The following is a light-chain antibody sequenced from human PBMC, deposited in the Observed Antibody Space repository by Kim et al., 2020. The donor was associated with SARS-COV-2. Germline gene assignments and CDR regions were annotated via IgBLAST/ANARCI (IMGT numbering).Light chain of an antibody. CDR3: QKYNSAPRT. Sequence: ACVGDRFTITCRASQGISNYLAWYQQIPGKVPKLLIYAASTLQSGVPSRFSGSGSGTDFTLTISSLQPEDVATYYCQKYNSAPRTLGQGTKVDIK. J-gene: IGKJ1*01. CDR2: AAS. CDR1: QGISNY. V-gene: IGKV1-27*01.